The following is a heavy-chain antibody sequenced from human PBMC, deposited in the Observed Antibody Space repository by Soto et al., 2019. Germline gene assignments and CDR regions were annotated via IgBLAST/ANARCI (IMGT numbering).Heavy chain of an antibody. CDR1: GFTCTSFA. J-gene: IGHJ4*02. V-gene: IGHV3-23*01. Sequence: GSLRHCCAAAGFTCTSFAMNWVRQAPGKGLEWVSIISGSGGTTYYADSVKGRFTISRDNSENRLYLQMNDLRAEDTALYYCATKSPPMWGQGTLVTVSS. D-gene: IGHD2-2*01. CDR3: ATKSPPM. CDR2: ISGSGGTT.